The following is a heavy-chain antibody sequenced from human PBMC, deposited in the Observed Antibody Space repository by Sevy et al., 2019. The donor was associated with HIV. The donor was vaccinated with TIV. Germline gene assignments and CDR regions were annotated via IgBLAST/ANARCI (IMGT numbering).Heavy chain of an antibody. V-gene: IGHV1-2*02. J-gene: IGHJ6*02. CDR3: ARVKRDYYYGMDV. Sequence: ASVKVSCKASGYTFTGYYMHWVRQAPGQGLEWMGWINPNSGGTNYAQKFQGRVTMTRDTCISTAYMELSRLRSDDTAVYYCARVKRDYYYGMDVWGQRTTVTVSS. CDR1: GYTFTGYY. CDR2: INPNSGGT.